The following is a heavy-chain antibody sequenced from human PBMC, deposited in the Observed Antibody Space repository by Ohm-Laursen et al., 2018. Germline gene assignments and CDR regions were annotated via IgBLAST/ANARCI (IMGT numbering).Heavy chain of an antibody. D-gene: IGHD3-3*01. Sequence: TQTLTLTYTFSGFSLSTTGVGVGWIRQPPGKALEWLAIIYWHGGQRYSPSLKSRLTITKDTSRNQVVLTMTHMDPVDTATYYCAHRQRDFWSGYYYNWFDPWGQGTLVTVSS. J-gene: IGHJ5*02. CDR3: AHRQRDFWSGYYYNWFDP. V-gene: IGHV2-5*01. CDR2: IYWHGGQ. CDR1: GFSLSTTGVG.